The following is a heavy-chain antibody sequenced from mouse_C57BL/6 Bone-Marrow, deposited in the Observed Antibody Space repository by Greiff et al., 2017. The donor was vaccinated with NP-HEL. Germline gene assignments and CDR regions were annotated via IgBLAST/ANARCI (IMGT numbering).Heavy chain of an antibody. CDR1: GFTFSSYA. J-gene: IGHJ3*01. Sequence: EVQLVESGGGLVKPGGSLKLSCAASGFTFSSYAMSWVRQTPEKRLEWVATISDGGSYTYYPDNVKGRFTISRDNAKNNLYLQMSHLKSEDTAMDYCAREGVTTGVAYWGQGTLVTVSA. CDR2: ISDGGSYT. D-gene: IGHD2-2*01. V-gene: IGHV5-4*01. CDR3: AREGVTTGVAY.